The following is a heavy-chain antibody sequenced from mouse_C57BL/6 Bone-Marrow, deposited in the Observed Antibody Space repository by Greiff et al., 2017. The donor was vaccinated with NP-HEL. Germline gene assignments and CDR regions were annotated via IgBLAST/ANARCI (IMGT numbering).Heavy chain of an antibody. Sequence: VHPKHYGAELARPGASVKLSCKASGYTFTSYGISWVKQRTGQGLEWIGEIYPRSGNTYYNEKFKGKATLTADKSSSTAYMELRSLTSEDSAVYFCARSPYDYDEGFDYWGQGTTLTVSS. D-gene: IGHD2-4*01. CDR1: GYTFTSYG. V-gene: IGHV1-81*01. CDR2: IYPRSGNT. J-gene: IGHJ2*01. CDR3: ARSPYDYDEGFDY.